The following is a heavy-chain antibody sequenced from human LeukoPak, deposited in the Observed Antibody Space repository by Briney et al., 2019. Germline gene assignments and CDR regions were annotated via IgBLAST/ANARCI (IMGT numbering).Heavy chain of an antibody. Sequence: GASLITSCKASGSSITSYCNGWGRQMPPKGVEWRGINYPGDSDTKYSPSFQGQVTISADKSISTAYLQWSSLKASDTAMYYCARHYHYDIVTVYTNWFDPWGEGTLVTVSS. V-gene: IGHV5-51*01. CDR1: GSSITSYC. D-gene: IGHD3-9*01. CDR2: NYPGDSDT. CDR3: ARHYHYDIVTVYTNWFDP. J-gene: IGHJ5*02.